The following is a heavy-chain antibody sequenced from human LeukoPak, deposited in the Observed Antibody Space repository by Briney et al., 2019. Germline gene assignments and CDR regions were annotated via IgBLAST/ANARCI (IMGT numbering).Heavy chain of an antibody. J-gene: IGHJ4*02. CDR2: INHSGST. D-gene: IGHD2-2*01. CDR1: GGSFSGYY. V-gene: IGHV4-34*01. CDR3: AGPPYCSSTSCSDY. Sequence: PSETLSLTCAVYGGSFSGYYWSWIRQPPGKGLEWIGEINHSGSTNYNPSLKSRVTISVDTSKNQFSLKLSSVTAADTAVYYCAGPPYCSSTSCSDYWGQGTLVTVSS.